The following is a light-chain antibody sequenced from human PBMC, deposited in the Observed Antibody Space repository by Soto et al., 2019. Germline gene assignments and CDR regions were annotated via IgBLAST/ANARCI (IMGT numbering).Light chain of an antibody. CDR3: QQYVSTPLT. J-gene: IGKJ4*01. V-gene: IGKV3-20*01. Sequence: EMVFTQSPGTLSLSPGERATLSCRASQSVSSSYLAWYQQKPGQAPRLLIYGASSRATGIPDRFSGSGSGTDFTLTISRLEPEGFAVYYCQQYVSTPLTFGGGTKVDIK. CDR1: QSVSSSY. CDR2: GAS.